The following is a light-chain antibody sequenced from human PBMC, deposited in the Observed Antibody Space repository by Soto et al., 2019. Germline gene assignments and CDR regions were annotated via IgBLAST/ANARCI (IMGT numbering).Light chain of an antibody. J-gene: IGKJ2*01. CDR2: GTS. Sequence: EGVLTQSPGTLSLSPGERVTLSCRASQSVSSRYLAWYQQKPGQAPRLLIYGTSTRATGITDRFSGSGVGTNFTPHISRPEPEDFAVYYCQEYGSSPLYTFGQGTK. CDR1: QSVSSRY. V-gene: IGKV3-20*01. CDR3: QEYGSSPLYT.